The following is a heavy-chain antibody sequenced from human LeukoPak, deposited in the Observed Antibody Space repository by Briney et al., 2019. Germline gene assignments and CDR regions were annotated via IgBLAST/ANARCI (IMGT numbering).Heavy chain of an antibody. CDR3: AREGPVRYYYYYYMDV. D-gene: IGHD3-10*02. V-gene: IGHV4-59*08. CDR2: SHYSGTS. J-gene: IGHJ6*03. Sequence: SETLSLTCTVSGVSISSYYWNWMRQSPGKGLEWIGYSHYSGTSSYNPSLKSRVTISVDTSKNQFSLKLSSVTAADTAVYYCAREGPVRYYYYYYMDVWGKGTTVTVSS. CDR1: GVSISSYY.